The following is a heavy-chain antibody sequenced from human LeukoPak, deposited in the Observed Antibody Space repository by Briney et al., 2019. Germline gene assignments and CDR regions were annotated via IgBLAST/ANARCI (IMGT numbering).Heavy chain of an antibody. Sequence: SETLSLTCTVSGGSISSGSYYWSWIRQPAGKRLEWIGRIYTSGSTNYNPSLKSRVTISVDTSKNQFSLKLSSVTAADTAVYYCARPGYDSSGYYSDYWGQGTLVTVSS. CDR2: IYTSGST. V-gene: IGHV4-61*02. J-gene: IGHJ4*02. D-gene: IGHD3-22*01. CDR1: GGSISSGSYY. CDR3: ARPGYDSSGYYSDY.